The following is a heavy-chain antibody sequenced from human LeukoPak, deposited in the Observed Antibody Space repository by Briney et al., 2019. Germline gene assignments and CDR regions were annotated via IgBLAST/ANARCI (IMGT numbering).Heavy chain of an antibody. CDR3: ARDGYSYDGWFDP. Sequence: SVKVTCKASGGTFSSYAISWVRQAPGQGREWMGRIIPIFGTANYAQKFQGRVTITTDESTSTAYMELSSLRSEDTAVYCCARDGYSYDGWFDPRGQGTLVTVSS. CDR1: GGTFSSYA. CDR2: IIPIFGTA. J-gene: IGHJ5*02. V-gene: IGHV1-69*05. D-gene: IGHD5-18*01.